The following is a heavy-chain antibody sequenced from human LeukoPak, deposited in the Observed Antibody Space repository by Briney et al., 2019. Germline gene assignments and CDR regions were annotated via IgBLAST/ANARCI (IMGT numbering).Heavy chain of an antibody. J-gene: IGHJ4*02. V-gene: IGHV3-23*01. CDR3: AKPGGITFGGVIVTFDY. CDR1: GFTFSSYA. Sequence: GGSLRLSCAASGFTFSSYAMSWVRQAPGKGLEWVSAISGSGGSTYYADSVKGRFTISRDNSNNTLYLQMNSLRAEDTAVYYCAKPGGITFGGVIVTFDYWGQGTLVTVSS. D-gene: IGHD3-16*02. CDR2: ISGSGGST.